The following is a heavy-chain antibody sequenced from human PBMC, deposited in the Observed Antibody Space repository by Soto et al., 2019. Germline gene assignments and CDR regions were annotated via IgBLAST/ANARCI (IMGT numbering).Heavy chain of an antibody. CDR1: VGFVSRGSYY. CDR3: ARVERGTVTTIVDAFDI. V-gene: IGHV4-34*01. J-gene: IGHJ3*02. Sequence: QVQLQQWGAGLLKPSETLSLTCAVYVGFVSRGSYYWSWIRQPPEKGLAWIGAMSHSGVIHFKPFIMSRVTISVDTSNNQVSVNIYSVTTADTALYYCARVERGTVTTIVDAFDILSPG. CDR2: MSHSGVI. D-gene: IGHD1-1*01.